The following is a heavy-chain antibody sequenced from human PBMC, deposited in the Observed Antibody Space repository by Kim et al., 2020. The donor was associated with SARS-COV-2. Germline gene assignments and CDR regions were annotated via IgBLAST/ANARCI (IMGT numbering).Heavy chain of an antibody. D-gene: IGHD1-26*01. Sequence: SETLSLTCAVYGGSFSGYYWSWIRQPPGKGLEWIGEINHSGSTNYNPSLKSRVTISVDTSKNQFSLKLSSVTAADTAVYYCARGRVGATTFDYWGQGTLVTVSS. J-gene: IGHJ4*02. CDR3: ARGRVGATTFDY. CDR1: GGSFSGYY. CDR2: INHSGST. V-gene: IGHV4-34*01.